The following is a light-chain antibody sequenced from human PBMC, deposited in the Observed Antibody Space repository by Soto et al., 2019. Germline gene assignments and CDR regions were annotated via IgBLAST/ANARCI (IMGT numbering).Light chain of an antibody. CDR3: QQYNSYWGT. Sequence: DIQMTHSPSTLSASVGDRVTITCRASQSISSWLAWYQQKPGKAPKLLIYDASSLESGVPSRFSGSGSGTEFTLTISSLQPDDFATYYCQQYNSYWGTFGQGT. J-gene: IGKJ1*01. CDR2: DAS. CDR1: QSISSW. V-gene: IGKV1-5*01.